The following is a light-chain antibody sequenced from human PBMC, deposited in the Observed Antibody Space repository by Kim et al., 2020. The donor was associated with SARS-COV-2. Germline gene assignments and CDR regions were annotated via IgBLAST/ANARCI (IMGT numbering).Light chain of an antibody. V-gene: IGKV1-33*01. CDR1: QDISNY. J-gene: IGKJ5*01. CDR2: DAS. CDR3: QQYDNLLIT. Sequence: ASVGDRVTSTCQASQDISNYLNWYQQKPGKAPKLPIYDASNLETGVPSRFSGSGSGIDFTFTISSLQPEDIATYYCQQYDNLLITFGQGTRLEIK.